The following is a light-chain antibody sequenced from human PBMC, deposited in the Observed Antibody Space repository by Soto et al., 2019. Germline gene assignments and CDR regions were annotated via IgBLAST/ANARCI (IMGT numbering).Light chain of an antibody. V-gene: IGLV2-14*01. J-gene: IGLJ1*01. CDR1: SSDVGGYNY. CDR3: SSYTSSSTLYV. CDR2: DVS. Sequence: QSALTLPASVSGSPGQSITISCTGISSDVGGYNYVSWYQQHPGKAPKLMIYDVSNRPSGVSNRFSGSKSGNTASLTISGLQAEDEADYYCSSYTSSSTLYVFGTGTKVTVL.